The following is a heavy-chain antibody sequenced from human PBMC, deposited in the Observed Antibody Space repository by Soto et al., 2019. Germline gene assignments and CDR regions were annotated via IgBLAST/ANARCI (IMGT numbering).Heavy chain of an antibody. D-gene: IGHD2-15*01. Sequence: QVQLQQWGAGLLKPSETLSLTCAVYGGSFSGYYWSWIRQPPGKGLEWIGEINHSGSTNYNPSLKSRVTISVDTSKSQFALKLSSVTAADTAVYYCARGSKGGLGRPLDYWGQGTLVTVSS. V-gene: IGHV4-34*01. CDR2: INHSGST. CDR3: ARGSKGGLGRPLDY. J-gene: IGHJ4*02. CDR1: GGSFSGYY.